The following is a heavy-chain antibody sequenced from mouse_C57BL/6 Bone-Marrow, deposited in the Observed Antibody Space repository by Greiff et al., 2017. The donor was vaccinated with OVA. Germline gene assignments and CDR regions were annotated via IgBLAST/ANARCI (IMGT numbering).Heavy chain of an antibody. V-gene: IGHV1-64*01. CDR2: IHPNSGST. CDR1: CYTFTSYW. CDR3: ARPIYYYGSWFAY. J-gene: IGHJ3*01. Sequence: QVQLQQPGAELVKPGASVKLSCKASCYTFTSYWMHWVKQRPGQGLEWIGMIHPNSGSTNYNEKFKSKATLTVDKSSSTAYMQLSSLTSEDSAVYYCARPIYYYGSWFAYWGQGTLVTVSA. D-gene: IGHD1-1*01.